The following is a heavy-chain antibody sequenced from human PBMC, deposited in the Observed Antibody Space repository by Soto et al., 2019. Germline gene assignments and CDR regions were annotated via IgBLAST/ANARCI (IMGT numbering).Heavy chain of an antibody. CDR3: ARVGHYYGSGTYYDGEGDYSYYMDV. CDR2: ISSSGTYI. D-gene: IGHD3-10*01. Sequence: EVQLVESGGGLVKPGGSLRLSCAASAFTFSSYSMNWVRQAPGKGLEWVSSISSSGTYIYYADSVKGRFTISRDNAENSLVLQMQSRRADNTAVYYCARVGHYYGSGTYYDGEGDYSYYMDVWGKGTTVTVSS. V-gene: IGHV3-21*01. J-gene: IGHJ6*03. CDR1: AFTFSSYS.